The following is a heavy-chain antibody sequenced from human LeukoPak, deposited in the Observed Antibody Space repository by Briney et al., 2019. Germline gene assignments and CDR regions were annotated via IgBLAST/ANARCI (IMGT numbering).Heavy chain of an antibody. Sequence: GRSMRLSCAASGFTFSGLSMRWDSPAPGNGLEYVSAIIDNVGSTNYANSVKGRCTISRANSKNTVYLQMGSLRPEDMAVYYCARGVVYFDSTGYFMYYFDYWGQGALVTVSS. D-gene: IGHD3-22*01. CDR2: IIDNVGST. V-gene: IGHV3-64*01. CDR3: ARGVVYFDSTGYFMYYFDY. J-gene: IGHJ4*02. CDR1: GFTFSGLS.